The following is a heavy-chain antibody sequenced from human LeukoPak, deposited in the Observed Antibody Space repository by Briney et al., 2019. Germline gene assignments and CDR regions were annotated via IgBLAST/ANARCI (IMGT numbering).Heavy chain of an antibody. CDR1: GFTFSSYS. D-gene: IGHD3-10*01. Sequence: PGGSLRLSCAASGFTFSSYSMNWVRQAPGKGLEWVSSISSSSSYIYYADSVKGRFTISRDNAKNSLYLQMNSLRAEDTAVYYCARDLGLYYYGSYAFDSWGQGTMVTVSS. V-gene: IGHV3-21*01. CDR2: ISSSSSYI. CDR3: ARDLGLYYYGSYAFDS. J-gene: IGHJ3*02.